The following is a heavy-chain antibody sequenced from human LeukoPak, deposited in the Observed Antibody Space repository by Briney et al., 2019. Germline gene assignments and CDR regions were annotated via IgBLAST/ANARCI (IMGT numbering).Heavy chain of an antibody. CDR1: GFTFSSYS. D-gene: IGHD2-8*01. Sequence: GGSLRLSCAASGFTFSSYSMNWVRQAPGKGLKWVSSISSSSSYIYYADSVKGRFTISRDNAKNSLYLQMNSLRAEDTAVYYCARGEGCCTNGVCPYLDYWGQGTLVTVSS. CDR3: ARGEGCCTNGVCPYLDY. J-gene: IGHJ4*02. V-gene: IGHV3-21*01. CDR2: ISSSSSYI.